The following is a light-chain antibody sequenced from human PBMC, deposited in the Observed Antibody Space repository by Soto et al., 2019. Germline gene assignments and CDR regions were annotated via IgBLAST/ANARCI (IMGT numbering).Light chain of an antibody. CDR2: SSS. CDR3: QQYGPSPWT. Sequence: EIVLTQSPGTLSLSPGERDSLSSRASQSVSSGFLAWYQQRPGQAPRLLIYSSSSRATGIPDRFSGSGSGTDFTLTISRLEPEDFAVYYCQQYGPSPWTFGQGTKVDIK. J-gene: IGKJ1*01. CDR1: QSVSSGF. V-gene: IGKV3-20*01.